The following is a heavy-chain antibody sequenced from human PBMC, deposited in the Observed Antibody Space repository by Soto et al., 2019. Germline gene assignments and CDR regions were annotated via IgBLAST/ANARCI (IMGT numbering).Heavy chain of an antibody. J-gene: IGHJ5*02. CDR1: GFTFSSYG. CDR2: IWYDGSNK. V-gene: IGHV3-33*01. D-gene: IGHD3-16*01. Sequence: QVQLVESGGGVVQPGRSLRLSCAASGFTFSSYGMHWVRQAPGKGLEWVAVIWYDGSNKYYADSVKGRFTISRDNSKNTVYLQMNSLRAEDTAVYYCARDIYDYIWGSYSAGNWFDPWGQGTLVTVSS. CDR3: ARDIYDYIWGSYSAGNWFDP.